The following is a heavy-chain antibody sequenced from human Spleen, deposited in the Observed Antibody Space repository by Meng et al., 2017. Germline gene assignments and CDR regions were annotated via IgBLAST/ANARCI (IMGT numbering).Heavy chain of an antibody. V-gene: IGHV4-34*01. D-gene: IGHD4-11*01. J-gene: IGHJ4*02. CDR3: ARGPTTMAHDFDY. CDR1: GGSFSDYY. CDR2: INHSGST. Sequence: GRLQQWVAGCLKPSRPLFLTCVVSGGSFSDYYWSWIRQPPGKGLEWIGEINHSGSTNYNPSLESRATISVDTSQNNLSLKLSSVTAADSAVYYCARGPTTMAHDFDYWGQGTLVTVSS.